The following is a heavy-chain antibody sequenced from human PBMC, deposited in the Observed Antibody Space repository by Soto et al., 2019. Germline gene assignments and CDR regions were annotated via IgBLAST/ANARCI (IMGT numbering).Heavy chain of an antibody. V-gene: IGHV4-34*01. D-gene: IGHD1-1*01. CDR2: INHSGST. CDR1: GGSFSGYY. CDR3: ARVQRGPQGFLAWLDP. J-gene: IGHJ5*02. Sequence: SETLSLTCAVYGGSFSGYYWSWIRQPPGKGLEWIGEINHSGSTKYSPSFQGQVTISVDKSISTAYLRWSSLKASDTAMYYCARVQRGPQGFLAWLDPWGQGTLVTVSS.